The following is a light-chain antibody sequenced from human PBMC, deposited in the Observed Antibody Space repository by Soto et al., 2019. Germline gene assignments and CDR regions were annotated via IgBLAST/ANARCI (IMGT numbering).Light chain of an antibody. CDR2: WAS. CDR1: QSVLYSSNNKNY. CDR3: QQGHNWPLT. V-gene: IGKV4-1*01. J-gene: IGKJ2*01. Sequence: DIVMTQSPDSLAVSLGERATINCKSSQSVLYSSNNKNYFAWYQQKPGQPPKLLIYWASTRESGVPDRFSGSGSGTDFTLTISSLQAEDFAVYYCQQGHNWPLTFGQGTRLEI.